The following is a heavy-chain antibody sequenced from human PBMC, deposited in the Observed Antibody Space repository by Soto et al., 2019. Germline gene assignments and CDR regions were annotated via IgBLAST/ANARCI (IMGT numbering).Heavy chain of an antibody. CDR2: IYYSGST. J-gene: IGHJ5*02. Sequence: PSETLSLTCTVSGGSISSGGYYWSWIRQHPGKGLEWIGYIYYSGSTYYNPSLKSRVTISVDTSKNQFSLKLSSVTAADTAVYYCARVSVEQQYYDFWSGSSWFDPWGQGTLVTVSS. CDR3: ARVSVEQQYYDFWSGSSWFDP. D-gene: IGHD3-3*01. CDR1: GGSISSGGYY. V-gene: IGHV4-31*03.